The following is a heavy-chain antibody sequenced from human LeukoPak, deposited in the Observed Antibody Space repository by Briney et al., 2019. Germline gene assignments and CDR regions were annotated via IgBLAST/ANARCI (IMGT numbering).Heavy chain of an antibody. CDR3: ARDGVPAAVDY. D-gene: IGHD2-2*01. V-gene: IGHV3-7*04. CDR1: GFTFSSDY. CDR2: IKQDGSEK. Sequence: GGSLRLSCAASGFTFSSDYMSWVRQAPGKGLEWVGNIKQDGSEKYYVDSVKGRFTFSRDNAKNSLYLQMNSLRAEDTAVYYCARDGVPAAVDYWGQGTLVTVSS. J-gene: IGHJ4*02.